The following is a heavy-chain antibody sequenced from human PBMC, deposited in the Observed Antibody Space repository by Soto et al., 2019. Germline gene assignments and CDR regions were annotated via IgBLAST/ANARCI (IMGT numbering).Heavy chain of an antibody. V-gene: IGHV3-30*18. CDR1: GFTFSSYG. CDR2: ISYDGSNK. CDR3: AKTQDRYYFDY. J-gene: IGHJ4*02. Sequence: QVQLVESGGGVVQPGRSLRLSCAASGFTFSSYGMHWVRQAPGKGLEWVAVISYDGSNKYYADSVKGRFTISRDNSKNTLYLQMNSLRAEDTAVYYCAKTQDRYYFDYWGQGTLVTASS. D-gene: IGHD2-15*01.